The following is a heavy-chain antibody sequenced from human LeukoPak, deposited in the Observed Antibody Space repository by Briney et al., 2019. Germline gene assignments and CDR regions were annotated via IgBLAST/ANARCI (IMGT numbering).Heavy chain of an antibody. D-gene: IGHD3-10*01. J-gene: IGHJ5*02. CDR2: FDPEDGQT. CDR1: GYTLTELS. CDR3: ATARVNSVGNVWFDP. V-gene: IGHV1-24*01. Sequence: GASVKVSCKVSGYTLTELSMHWVRQAPGKGLEWMGGFDPEDGQTIYAQKFQGRVTMTEDTSTDTAYMELSSLRSEDTAVYYCATARVNSVGNVWFDPWGQGTLVTVSS.